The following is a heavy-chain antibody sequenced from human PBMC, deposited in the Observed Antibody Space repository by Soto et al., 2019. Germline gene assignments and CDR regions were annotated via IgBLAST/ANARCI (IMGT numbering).Heavy chain of an antibody. Sequence: PGGSLRLSCGAPGVTFKDYGMHWVRRAPGKGLEWVAVISYDGKQTYYADSVKGRFTISRDNSKNTLYLQMNSLRAEDTAVYYCAKDNYGGNSNWFDPWGQGTLVTVSS. J-gene: IGHJ5*02. CDR1: GVTFKDYG. CDR2: ISYDGKQT. D-gene: IGHD4-17*01. V-gene: IGHV3-30*18. CDR3: AKDNYGGNSNWFDP.